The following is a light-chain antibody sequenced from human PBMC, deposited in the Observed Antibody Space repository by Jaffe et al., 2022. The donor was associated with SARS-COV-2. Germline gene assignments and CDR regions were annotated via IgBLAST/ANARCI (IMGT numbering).Light chain of an antibody. Sequence: QSALTQPRSVSGSPGQSVTISCTGTSSDVGAYNYVSWYQQYPGKAPKLMIYDVSQRPSGVPDRFSGSKSGNTASLTISGLQAEDEADYYCCSYVGSYILLFGGGTRLTVL. J-gene: IGLJ2*01. CDR3: CSYVGSYILL. V-gene: IGLV2-11*01. CDR1: SSDVGAYNY. CDR2: DVS.